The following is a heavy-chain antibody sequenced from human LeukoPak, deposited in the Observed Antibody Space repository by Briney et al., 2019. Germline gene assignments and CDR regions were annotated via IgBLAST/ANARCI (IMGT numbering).Heavy chain of an antibody. CDR3: ARGLSADPDY. CDR1: GYTFTSYY. CDR2: INPSGGST. Sequence: ASEKVSCKASGYTFTSYYMHWVRQAPGQGLEWMGIINPSGGSTSYAQKFQGRVTMTRDTSKSTVYMELSSLRSEDTAVYFCARGLSADPDYWGQGPLVTVSS. J-gene: IGHJ4*02. V-gene: IGHV1-46*01.